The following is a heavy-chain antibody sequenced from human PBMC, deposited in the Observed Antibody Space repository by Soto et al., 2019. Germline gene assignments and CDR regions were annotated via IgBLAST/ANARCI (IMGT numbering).Heavy chain of an antibody. J-gene: IGHJ5*02. CDR2: INHSGST. D-gene: IGHD6-13*01. CDR1: GGSFSGYY. CDR3: ARVDPIAAAGPGRYWFDP. V-gene: IGHV4-34*01. Sequence: SETLSLTCAVYGGSFSGYYWSWIRQPPGKGLEWIGEINHSGSTNYNPSLKSRVTISVDTSKNQFSLKLSFVTAADTALYYCARVDPIAAAGPGRYWFDPWGQGTLVTVSS.